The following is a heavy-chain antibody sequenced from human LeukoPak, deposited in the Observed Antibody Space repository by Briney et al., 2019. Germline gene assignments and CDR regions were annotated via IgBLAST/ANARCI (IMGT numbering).Heavy chain of an antibody. J-gene: IGHJ4*02. V-gene: IGHV1-2*02. CDR3: AREVVPDYYFDY. D-gene: IGHD2-2*01. CDR2: INPNSGGT. Sequence: ASVKVSCKASGYTFTGCYMHWVRQAPGQGLEWMGWINPNSGGTNYAQKFQGRVTMTRDTSISTAYMELSRLRSDDTAVYYCAREVVPDYYFDYWGQGTLVTVSS. CDR1: GYTFTGCY.